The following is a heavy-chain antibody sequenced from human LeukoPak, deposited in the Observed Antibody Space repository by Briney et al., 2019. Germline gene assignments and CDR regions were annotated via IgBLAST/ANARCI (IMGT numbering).Heavy chain of an antibody. CDR3: AKDMLPYYYGSGSYRGYMDV. CDR1: GFTFDEYA. Sequence: GGSLRLSCAASGFTFDEYAMHWVRQAPGKGLEWVSGISWNSGSIGYADSVKGRFTISRDNAKNSLYLQMNSLRAEDMALYYCAKDMLPYYYGSGSYRGYMDVWGKGTTVTVSS. V-gene: IGHV3-9*03. J-gene: IGHJ6*03. D-gene: IGHD3-10*01. CDR2: ISWNSGSI.